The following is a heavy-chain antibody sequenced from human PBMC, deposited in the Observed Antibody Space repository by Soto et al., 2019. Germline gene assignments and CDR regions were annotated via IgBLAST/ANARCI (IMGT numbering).Heavy chain of an antibody. V-gene: IGHV1-18*04. D-gene: IGHD3-10*01. CDR3: ARDSGSGSRARRDYYGMDV. CDR1: GYTFTSYG. Sequence: ASVKVSCKASGYTFTSYGISWVRQAPGQGLDWMGWISAYNGNTKYAQDLQGRVTMTTDTSTSTAYMELRSLRSEDTAVYYCARDSGSGSRARRDYYGMDVWGQGTTVTVSS. J-gene: IGHJ6*02. CDR2: ISAYNGNT.